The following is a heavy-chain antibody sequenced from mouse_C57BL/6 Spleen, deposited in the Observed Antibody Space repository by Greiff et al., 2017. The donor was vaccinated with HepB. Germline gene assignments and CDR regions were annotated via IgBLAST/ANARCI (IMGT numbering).Heavy chain of an antibody. V-gene: IGHV1-63*01. CDR1: GYTFTNYW. J-gene: IGHJ4*01. Sequence: VQLVESGAELVRPGTSVKMSCKASGYTFTNYWIGWAKQRPGHGLEWIGDIYPGGGYTNYNEKFKGKATLTADKSSSTAYMQFSSLTSEDSAIYYCARWGAHSGNYAMDYWGQGTSVTVSS. D-gene: IGHD3-1*01. CDR2: IYPGGGYT. CDR3: ARWGAHSGNYAMDY.